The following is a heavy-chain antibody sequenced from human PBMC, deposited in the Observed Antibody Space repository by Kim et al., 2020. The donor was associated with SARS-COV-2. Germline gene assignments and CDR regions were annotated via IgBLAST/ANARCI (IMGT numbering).Heavy chain of an antibody. Sequence: SETLSLTCAVYGGSFSGYYWSWIRQPPGKGLEWIGEINHSGSTNYNPSLKSRVTISVDTSKNQFSLKLSSVTAADTAVYYCARGYLSEPKHDYGHYYYGMDVWGQGTTVTVSS. J-gene: IGHJ6*02. V-gene: IGHV4-34*01. D-gene: IGHD4-17*01. CDR2: INHSGST. CDR3: ARGYLSEPKHDYGHYYYGMDV. CDR1: GGSFSGYY.